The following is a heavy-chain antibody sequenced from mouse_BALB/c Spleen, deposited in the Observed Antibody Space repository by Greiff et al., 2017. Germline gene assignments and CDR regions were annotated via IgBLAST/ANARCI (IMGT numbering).Heavy chain of an antibody. V-gene: IGHV1-69*02. D-gene: IGHD1-1*01. Sequence: VQLQQSGAELVRPGASVKLSCKASGYTFTSYWINWVKQRPGQGLEWIGNIYPSDSYTNYNQKFKDKATLTVDKSSSTAYMQLSSPTSEDSAVYYCTRGTFITGFAYWGQGTLVTVSA. CDR3: TRGTFITGFAY. CDR1: GYTFTSYW. J-gene: IGHJ3*01. CDR2: IYPSDSYT.